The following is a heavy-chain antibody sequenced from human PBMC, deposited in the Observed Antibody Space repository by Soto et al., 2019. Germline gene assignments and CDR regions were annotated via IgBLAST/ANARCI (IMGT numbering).Heavy chain of an antibody. D-gene: IGHD1-26*01. CDR1: GDTFNDYY. J-gene: IGHJ6*03. V-gene: IGHV1-2*04. CDR3: ARESGGATATLDYYYFYMDV. CDR2: INPNGGVT. Sequence: GASVKVSCKSSGDTFNDYYIHWVRQAPGQGLEWMGWINPNGGVTKYAQKFQGWVSMTRDTSIRTVYMQLSRLRSDDTAVYYRARESGGATATLDYYYFYMDVWGTGTTVTVSS.